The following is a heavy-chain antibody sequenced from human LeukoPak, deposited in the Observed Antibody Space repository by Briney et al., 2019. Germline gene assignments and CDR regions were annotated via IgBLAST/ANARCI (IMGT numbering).Heavy chain of an antibody. Sequence: HPGGSLRLSCAASGFTFSSYAMSWVRQAPGKGLEWVSAISGSGGSTYYADSVKGRFTISRDNSKNTLYLQMNSLRAEDTAVYYCAKARLGFRWFGEPPYYFDYWGQGTLVTVSS. D-gene: IGHD3-10*01. CDR1: GFTFSSYA. CDR3: AKARLGFRWFGEPPYYFDY. CDR2: ISGSGGST. J-gene: IGHJ4*02. V-gene: IGHV3-23*01.